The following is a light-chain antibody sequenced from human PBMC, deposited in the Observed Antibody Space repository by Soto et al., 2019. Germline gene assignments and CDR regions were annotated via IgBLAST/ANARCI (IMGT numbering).Light chain of an antibody. J-gene: IGLJ2*01. CDR2: SNN. CDR1: DSDIGSHS. V-gene: IGLV1-44*01. Sequence: QSVLIQPASASGTPGQTVTISCSGSDSDIGSHSVDWYQQSPGTTPKLLINSNNQRPSGVPERFSGSKSGTSASLAISGLQSEDEADYYCATWADSLNGVVFGGGTKVTVL. CDR3: ATWADSLNGVV.